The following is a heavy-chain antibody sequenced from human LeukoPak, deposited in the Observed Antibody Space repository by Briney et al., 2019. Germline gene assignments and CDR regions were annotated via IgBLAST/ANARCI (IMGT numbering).Heavy chain of an antibody. CDR3: ARESSGYSYGYVFDY. J-gene: IGHJ4*02. D-gene: IGHD5-18*01. Sequence: SQTLSLTCAVSGGSISSGGYSWSWIRQPPGKGLEWIGYIYHSGSTYYNPSLKSRVTISVDRSKNQFSLKLSSVIAADTAVYYCARESSGYSYGYVFDYWGQGTLVTVSS. CDR1: GGSISSGGYS. V-gene: IGHV4-30-2*01. CDR2: IYHSGST.